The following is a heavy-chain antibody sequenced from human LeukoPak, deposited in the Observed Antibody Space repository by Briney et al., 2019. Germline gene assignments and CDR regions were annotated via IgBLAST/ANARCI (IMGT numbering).Heavy chain of an antibody. J-gene: IGHJ4*02. Sequence: GGSLRLSCAASGFTFSSYAMHWVRQAPGKGLEWVAVISYDGSNKYYADSVKGRFTISRDNSKNTLYLQMNSLRAEDTAVYYCAKVRRVGYCSGGSCSNFDFWGQGTLVTVSS. CDR2: ISYDGSNK. CDR1: GFTFSSYA. D-gene: IGHD2-15*01. CDR3: AKVRRVGYCSGGSCSNFDF. V-gene: IGHV3-30-3*01.